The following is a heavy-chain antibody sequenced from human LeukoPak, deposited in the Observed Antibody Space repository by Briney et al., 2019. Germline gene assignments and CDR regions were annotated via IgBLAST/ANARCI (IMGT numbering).Heavy chain of an antibody. CDR1: GGSISSYY. Sequence: SETLSLTCTVSGGSISSYYWSWTRQPPGKGLEWIGYIYYSGSTNYNPSLKSRVTISVDTSKNQFSLKLSSVTAADTAVYYCAREIWSYGGNHFDYWGQGTLVTVS. J-gene: IGHJ4*02. CDR2: IYYSGST. D-gene: IGHD4-23*01. CDR3: AREIWSYGGNHFDY. V-gene: IGHV4-59*01.